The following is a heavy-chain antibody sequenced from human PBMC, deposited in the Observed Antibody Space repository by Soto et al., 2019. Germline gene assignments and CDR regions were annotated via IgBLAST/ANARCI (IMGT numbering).Heavy chain of an antibody. CDR3: EKHKSHSSSYAAP. Sequence: SETLSLNCTVCGACICRSSSYYDWIRQPPGKGLEWIGTIYYSVNTYYNPSLKSRVTISVDTSKNQFSLKLSSVTAADTAVYYCEKHKSHSSSYAAPWGQGTLVTVSS. D-gene: IGHD6-13*01. CDR2: IYYSVNT. J-gene: IGHJ5*02. CDR1: GACICRSSSY. V-gene: IGHV4-39*01.